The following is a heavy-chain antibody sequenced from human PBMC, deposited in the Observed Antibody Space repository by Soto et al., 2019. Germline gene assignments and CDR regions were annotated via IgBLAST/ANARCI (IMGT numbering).Heavy chain of an antibody. V-gene: IGHV4-4*02. D-gene: IGHD2-2*01. Sequence: SETLSLTCAFSGDSIRSGNWWSWVRQTPGKGLEWIGETSHSGTTYFHSSLRGRATISVDTSKNQFSLKLSSVTAADTAVYYCARVPDRWGQGTLVTVSS. J-gene: IGHJ5*02. CDR2: TSHSGTT. CDR3: ARVPDR. CDR1: GDSIRSGNW.